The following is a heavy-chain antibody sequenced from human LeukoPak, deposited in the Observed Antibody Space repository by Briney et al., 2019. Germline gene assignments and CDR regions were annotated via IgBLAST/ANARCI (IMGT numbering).Heavy chain of an antibody. V-gene: IGHV3-7*03. CDR2: IKQDGSEK. J-gene: IGHJ4*02. CDR3: ARLVATAMVTEHYFDY. CDR1: GFTVSSYW. Sequence: PGGSLRLSCAASGFTVSSYWISWVRQAPGEGLEWVANIKQDGSEKYYVASVKGRFTISRDNAKNSLYLQMNSLRAEDTAVYYCARLVATAMVTEHYFDYWGQGTLVTVSS. D-gene: IGHD5-18*01.